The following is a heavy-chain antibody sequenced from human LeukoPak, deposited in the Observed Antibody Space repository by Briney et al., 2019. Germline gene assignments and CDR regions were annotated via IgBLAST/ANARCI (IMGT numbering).Heavy chain of an antibody. CDR2: IYYTGYT. Sequence: KPSETLSLTCKVSGGSISSTDYYWGWVRQPPGKGLEWVGSIYYTGYTNYGPSLRSRVTISVDSSKNRFSLRLNSVTAADTAIYYCARQHTGFDSNFVWGQGTLVTVSS. CDR1: GGSISSTDYY. D-gene: IGHD3-22*01. J-gene: IGHJ4*02. CDR3: ARQHTGFDSNFV. V-gene: IGHV4-39*01.